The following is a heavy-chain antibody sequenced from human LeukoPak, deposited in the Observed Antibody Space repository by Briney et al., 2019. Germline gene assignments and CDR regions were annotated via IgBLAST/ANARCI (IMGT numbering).Heavy chain of an antibody. J-gene: IGHJ3*02. CDR2: IKTDGSST. V-gene: IGHV3-74*01. D-gene: IGHD3-10*01. CDR3: AKEHYYVSGSDAFDI. CDR1: GFTFSNYW. Sequence: GGSLRLSCAASGFTFSNYWMNWVRQAPGKGLVWVSRIKTDGSSTSYADSVKGRFTISRDNSKNTLYLQMNSLRAEDTAVFYCAKEHYYVSGSDAFDIWGQGTMVTVSS.